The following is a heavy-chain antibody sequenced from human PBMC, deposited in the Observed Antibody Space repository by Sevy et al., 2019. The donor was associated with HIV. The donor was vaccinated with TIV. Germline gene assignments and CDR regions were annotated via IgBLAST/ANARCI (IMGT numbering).Heavy chain of an antibody. D-gene: IGHD3-10*01. V-gene: IGHV3-48*02. CDR3: ARDNYINMVPGVTHNWFDP. Sequence: GGSLRLSCAASGFTFSSYSMNWVRQAPGKGLEWVSYISSSSSTIYYADSVKGRFTISRDNAKNSLYLQMNSLRDEDTAVYYCARDNYINMVPGVTHNWFDPWGQGTLVTVSS. CDR2: ISSSSSTI. J-gene: IGHJ5*02. CDR1: GFTFSSYS.